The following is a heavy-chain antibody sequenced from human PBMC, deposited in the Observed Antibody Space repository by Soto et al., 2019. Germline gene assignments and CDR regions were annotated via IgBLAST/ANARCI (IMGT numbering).Heavy chain of an antibody. CDR1: GYTFTVYY. D-gene: IGHD2-8*01. CDR3: AKGSVYNWFDP. J-gene: IGHJ5*02. V-gene: IGHV1-2*02. CDR2: INAKSGGT. Sequence: ASVKVSCKASGYTFTVYYIHWVRQAPGQGLEWMGWINAKSGGTDYAQKFQGRFTISRDNSKNTLYLQMNSLRAEDTAVYYCAKGSVYNWFDPWGQGTLVTVSS.